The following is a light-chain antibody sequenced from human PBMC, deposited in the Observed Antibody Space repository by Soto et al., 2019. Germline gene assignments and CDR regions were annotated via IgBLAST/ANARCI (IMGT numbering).Light chain of an antibody. J-gene: IGKJ1*01. CDR2: KAS. CDR3: QHYNSYSDA. Sequence: DIQMTQSPSTLSGSVGDRVTITCRASQTISSWLAWYQHKPGKAPKLLIYKASTLKSVVPSRFSGSGSGTEFTLTSSSLQPDDFATDYCQHYNSYSDAFGQGTKVELK. V-gene: IGKV1-5*03. CDR1: QTISSW.